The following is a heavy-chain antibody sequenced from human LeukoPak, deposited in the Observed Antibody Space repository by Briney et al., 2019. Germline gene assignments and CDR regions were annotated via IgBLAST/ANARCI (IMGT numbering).Heavy chain of an antibody. V-gene: IGHV3-30-3*01. CDR1: GFSFSSYA. CDR3: ARLILWFGESYYFDY. Sequence: GGSLRLSCAASGFSFSSYAMHWVRQAPGKWLEWVAVISYDGSNKYYADSVKGRFTISRDNSKNTLYLQMNSLRAEDTAVYYCARLILWFGESYYFDYWGQGTLVTVSS. D-gene: IGHD3-10*01. J-gene: IGHJ4*02. CDR2: ISYDGSNK.